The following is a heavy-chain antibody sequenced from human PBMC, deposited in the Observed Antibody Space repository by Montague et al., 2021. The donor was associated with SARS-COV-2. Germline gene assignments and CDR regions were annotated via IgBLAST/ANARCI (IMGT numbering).Heavy chain of an antibody. V-gene: IGHV4-4*02. CDR3: ARDLRQWLADYYYYGLDV. CDR2: TYHGGST. J-gene: IGHJ6*02. D-gene: IGHD6-19*01. Sequence: SETLSLTCAVSGDSISSNNWWNWVRQAPGKGLERIGETYHGGSTNYNSSLKSRATISVDKTKNQLYLKMRSVTAADTAVYYCARDLRQWLADYYYYGLDVWGQGTTVTVSS. CDR1: GDSISSNNW.